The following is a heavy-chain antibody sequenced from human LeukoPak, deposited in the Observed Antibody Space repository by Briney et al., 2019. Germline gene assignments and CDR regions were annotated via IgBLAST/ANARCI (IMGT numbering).Heavy chain of an antibody. Sequence: SETLSLTCTVSGGSISRSSYYWVWIRQPPGKGLEWIGSIYYSGSTYYNPSLKSRVTISVDTSKNQFSLKLSSVTAADTAVYYCARVYYDSSGDSAFDIWGQGTMVTVSS. V-gene: IGHV4-39*01. CDR3: ARVYYDSSGDSAFDI. CDR2: IYYSGST. D-gene: IGHD3-22*01. J-gene: IGHJ3*02. CDR1: GGSISRSSYY.